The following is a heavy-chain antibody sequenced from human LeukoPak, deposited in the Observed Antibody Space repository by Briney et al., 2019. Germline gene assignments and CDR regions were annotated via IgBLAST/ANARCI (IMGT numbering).Heavy chain of an antibody. V-gene: IGHV3-30*03. CDR3: TTVTLRPVGL. CDR2: ISYDGSNK. Sequence: GGSLRLSCAASGFTFSNYGMHWVRQAPGKGLQWVAFISYDGSNKYYEDSVKGRFTISRDDSKNTLFLQVNSLKIEDTAVYYCTTVTLRPVGLWGQGTLVTVSS. CDR1: GFTFSNYG. J-gene: IGHJ4*02. D-gene: IGHD3-10*01.